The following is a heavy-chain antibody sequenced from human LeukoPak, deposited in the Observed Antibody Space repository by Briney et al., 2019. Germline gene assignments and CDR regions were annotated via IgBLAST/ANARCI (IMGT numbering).Heavy chain of an antibody. Sequence: GGSLRLSCAASGFTFRSYAMTWVRQAPGGGLEWVSAISGGGDSTNYADSVKGRFTISRDNSKNTLYLQMNSLRAEDTAVYYCAKQKGYYGMDVWGQGTTVTVSS. V-gene: IGHV3-23*01. CDR2: ISGGGDST. CDR3: AKQKGYYGMDV. D-gene: IGHD2-15*01. J-gene: IGHJ6*02. CDR1: GFTFRSYA.